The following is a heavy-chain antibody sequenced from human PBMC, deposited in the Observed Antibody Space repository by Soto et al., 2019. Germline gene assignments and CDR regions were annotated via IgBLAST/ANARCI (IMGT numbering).Heavy chain of an antibody. J-gene: IGHJ4*02. CDR3: ARYIAVADEW. CDR1: GFTFSIYS. V-gene: IGHV3-48*01. D-gene: IGHD6-19*01. CDR2: ISSSSSDI. Sequence: EVQLVESGGGLVQPGGSLRLSCAASGFTFSIYSMNWVRQAPGKGLEWIAFISSSSSDIYYVDSVKGRFSISRENAKNWLYLEVSRLRADDTAVYYCARYIAVADEWWGQGTLVTVSS.